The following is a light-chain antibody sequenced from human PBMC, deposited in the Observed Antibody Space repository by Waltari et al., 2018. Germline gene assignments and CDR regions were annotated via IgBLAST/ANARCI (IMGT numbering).Light chain of an antibody. V-gene: IGKV1-16*02. CDR1: QDIGNY. J-gene: IGKJ3*01. CDR3: QQYNSLPPT. Sequence: DIQMTQSPSSLSASVGDRDTITCLASQDIGNYLGWFQQKPVKAPKSLIYAASNLHSGVPSKFSGSGSGTDFTLTIHSLQPEDFATYYCQQYNSLPPTFGPGTTVDIK. CDR2: AAS.